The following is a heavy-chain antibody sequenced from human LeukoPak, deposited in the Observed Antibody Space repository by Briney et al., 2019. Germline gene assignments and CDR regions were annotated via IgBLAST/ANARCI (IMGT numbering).Heavy chain of an antibody. Sequence: PGGSLRLSCAASRFTFSRYAMSWVRQAPGKGLEWVSYISGSGGAIFYAASVRGRFTISRDNSKHTFFLQMNGLRAEDTAVYFFAKWDENFYYMDVWGQGTTVTVSS. CDR2: ISGSGGAI. J-gene: IGHJ6*03. CDR3: AKWDENFYYMDV. D-gene: IGHD1-26*01. V-gene: IGHV3-23*01. CDR1: RFTFSRYA.